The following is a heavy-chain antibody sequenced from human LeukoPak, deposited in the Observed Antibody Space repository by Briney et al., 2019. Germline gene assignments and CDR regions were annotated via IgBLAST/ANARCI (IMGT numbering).Heavy chain of an antibody. J-gene: IGHJ6*03. CDR3: ARVSYTYYDYVWGSPDPYYYYYMDV. D-gene: IGHD3-16*01. CDR2: IYYSGST. CDR1: GGSISSYY. Sequence: PSETLSLTCTVSGGSISSYYWSWIRQPPGKGLEWIGYIYYSGSTNYNPSLKSRVTISVDTSKNQFSLKLSSVTAADTAVYYCARVSYTYYDYVWGSPDPYYYYYMDVWGKGTTVTISS. V-gene: IGHV4-59*01.